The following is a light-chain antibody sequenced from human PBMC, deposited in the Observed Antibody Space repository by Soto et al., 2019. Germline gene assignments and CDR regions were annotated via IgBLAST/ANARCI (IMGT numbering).Light chain of an antibody. CDR3: SSFTSDITYV. J-gene: IGLJ1*01. Sequence: QSALTQPASVSGSPGQSITISCTGTSSDIGRYDYVSWYQQFPGKAPKLMIYRVINRPSGVSDRFSGSKSGNSASLSISGLQPEDEADYYCSSFTSDITYVFGTGTKLTVL. V-gene: IGLV2-14*03. CDR1: SSDIGRYDY. CDR2: RVI.